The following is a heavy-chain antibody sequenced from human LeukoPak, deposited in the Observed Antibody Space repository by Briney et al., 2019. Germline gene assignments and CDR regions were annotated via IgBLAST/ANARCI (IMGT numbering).Heavy chain of an antibody. CDR3: ARGPGIAVAPLQH. J-gene: IGHJ1*01. Sequence: GGSLRLSCAVSGFTLSTYSMSWVRQAPGKGLEWASSISGSRSDIYYADSVKGRFTISSDNAKNSLYLQMNSLRAEDTAVYYCARGPGIAVAPLQHWGQGTLVTVSS. V-gene: IGHV3-21*01. CDR2: ISGSRSDI. CDR1: GFTLSTYS. D-gene: IGHD6-19*01.